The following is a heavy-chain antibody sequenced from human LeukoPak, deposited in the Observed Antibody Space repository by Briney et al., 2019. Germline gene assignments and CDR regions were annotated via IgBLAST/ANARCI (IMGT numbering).Heavy chain of an antibody. J-gene: IGHJ4*02. CDR3: AKDHESDGYPCLDH. Sequence: GGSLKLSCAASGFIFSRLAMTWVRQAPGKGLEWVSTISASGPYYADAVRGRFTIPRDNSRNTLSLQMDSLRAEDTAVYYCAKDHESDGYPCLDHWGLGTLVTASS. CDR1: GFIFSRLA. CDR2: ISASGP. V-gene: IGHV3-23*01. D-gene: IGHD3-22*01.